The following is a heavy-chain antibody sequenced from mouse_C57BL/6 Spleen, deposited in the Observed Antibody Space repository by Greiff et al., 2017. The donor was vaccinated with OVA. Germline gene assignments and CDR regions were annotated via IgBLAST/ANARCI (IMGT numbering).Heavy chain of an antibody. Sequence: QVQLQQSDAELVKPGASVKISCKVSGYTFTDHTIHWMKQRPEQGLEWIGYIYPRDGSTKYNEKFKGKATLTADKSSSTAYMQLNSLPSEDSAVYFCARSLNYYGSSYYALGYWGQGTSVTVSS. CDR2: IYPRDGST. CDR3: ARSLNYYGSSYYALGY. D-gene: IGHD1-1*01. CDR1: GYTFTDHT. J-gene: IGHJ4*01. V-gene: IGHV1-78*01.